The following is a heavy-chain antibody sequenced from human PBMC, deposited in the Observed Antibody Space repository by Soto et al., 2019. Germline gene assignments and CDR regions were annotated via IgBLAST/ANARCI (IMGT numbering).Heavy chain of an antibody. J-gene: IGHJ6*02. Sequence: SETLSLTCTVSGGSISSGGYYWSWIRQHPGKGLEWIGYIYYSGSIYYNPSLKSRVTISVDTSKNQFSLKLSSVTAADTAVYYCARGTEGDYYYGMDVWGQGTTVTVSS. CDR3: ARGTEGDYYYGMDV. V-gene: IGHV4-31*03. D-gene: IGHD3-16*01. CDR2: IYYSGSI. CDR1: GGSISSGGYY.